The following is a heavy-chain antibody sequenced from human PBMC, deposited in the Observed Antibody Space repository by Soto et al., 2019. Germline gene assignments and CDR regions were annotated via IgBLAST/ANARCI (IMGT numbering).Heavy chain of an antibody. D-gene: IGHD3-3*01. CDR2: ISSSSTYI. CDR1: GIAFSNYS. CDR3: AKDSSTITIFGWEYGMDA. Sequence: GGSLRLSCAASGIAFSNYSMNWVRQSPGRGPEWVSSISSSSTYIYYADAVKGRFTISRDNAKNSLYLEMNSLRAEDTAVYYCAKDSSTITIFGWEYGMDAWGQGTTVTVSS. J-gene: IGHJ6*02. V-gene: IGHV3-21*01.